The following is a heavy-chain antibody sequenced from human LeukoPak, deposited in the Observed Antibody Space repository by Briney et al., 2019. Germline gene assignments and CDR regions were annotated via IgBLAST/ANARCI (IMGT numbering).Heavy chain of an antibody. Sequence: PGGSLRLSCAASGFTFDDYAMHWVRQAPGKGLEWVSGISWNSGSIGYADSVKGRFTISRDNAKNSLYLQMNSLRAEDTALYYCAKGAAAGTRDAFDIWGQGTMVTVSS. J-gene: IGHJ3*02. CDR1: GFTFDDYA. D-gene: IGHD6-13*01. CDR2: ISWNSGSI. CDR3: AKGAAAGTRDAFDI. V-gene: IGHV3-9*01.